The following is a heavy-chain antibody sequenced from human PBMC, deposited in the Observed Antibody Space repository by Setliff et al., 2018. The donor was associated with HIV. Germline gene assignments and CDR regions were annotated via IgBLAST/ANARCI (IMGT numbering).Heavy chain of an antibody. CDR2: FMYTDIHYVNYLN. Sequence: SETLSLTCAVSGASFVGDNHWSWIRQTPERGLEWIAYFMYTDIHYVNYLNYRNPSLASRLSISVDKSKDQFSLTSSSVTAADTAVYYCARARSDWYNVRPYYFDLWGQGTPVTVSS. CDR3: ARARSDWYNVRPYYFDL. D-gene: IGHD6-19*01. V-gene: IGHV4-30-4*01. CDR1: GASFVGDNH. J-gene: IGHJ4*02.